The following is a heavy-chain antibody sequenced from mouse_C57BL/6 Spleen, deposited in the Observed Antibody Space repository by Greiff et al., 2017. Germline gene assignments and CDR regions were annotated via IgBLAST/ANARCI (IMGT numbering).Heavy chain of an antibody. CDR3: ASPLMPYYYGSSPWFAY. D-gene: IGHD1-1*01. CDR2: ISGGGGNT. CDR1: GFTFSSYT. V-gene: IGHV5-9*01. J-gene: IGHJ3*01. Sequence: DVKLVESGGGLVKPGGSLKLSCAASGFTFSSYTMSWVRQTPEKRLEWVATISGGGGNTYYPDSVKGRFTISRDNAKNTLYLQMSSLRSEDTALYYCASPLMPYYYGSSPWFAYWGQEALVPVSA.